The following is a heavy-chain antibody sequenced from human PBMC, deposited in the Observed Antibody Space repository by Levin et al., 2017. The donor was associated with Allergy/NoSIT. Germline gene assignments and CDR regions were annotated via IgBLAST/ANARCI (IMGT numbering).Heavy chain of an antibody. D-gene: IGHD2-15*01. CDR1: GFPFSTYA. Sequence: GGSLRLSCAASGFPFSTYAMSWVRQAPGKGLEWVSAISGSGGTTYYVDSVKGRFTISRDNSKNTVYLQMNSLRVEDTAVYYCERWFRGSEYYFDYWGQGTLVTVSS. CDR2: ISGSGGTT. J-gene: IGHJ4*02. CDR3: ERWFRGSEYYFDY. V-gene: IGHV3-23*01.